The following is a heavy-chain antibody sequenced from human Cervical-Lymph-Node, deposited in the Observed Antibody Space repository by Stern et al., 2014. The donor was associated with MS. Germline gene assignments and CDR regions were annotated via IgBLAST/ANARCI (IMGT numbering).Heavy chain of an antibody. D-gene: IGHD3-16*02. CDR3: ARGGSYLYGVDV. J-gene: IGHJ6*02. CDR2: ISGSGGSI. V-gene: IGHV3-23*04. Sequence: EVQLVQSGGGLVQPGGSLRLSCAASGFTFSSYAMNWVRQAPGKGLEWVSAISGSGGSIYYADSGKGRLTISRDNSKNTLYLQMNSLRAEDTAVYFCARGGSYLYGVDVWGQGTTVTVSS. CDR1: GFTFSSYA.